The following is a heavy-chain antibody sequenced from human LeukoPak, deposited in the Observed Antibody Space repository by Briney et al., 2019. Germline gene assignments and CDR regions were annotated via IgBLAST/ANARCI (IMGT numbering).Heavy chain of an antibody. CDR2: INPNSGGT. D-gene: IGHD2-15*01. Sequence: ASVKVSCKASGYIFTDYYIHWVRQAPGQGLEWMGWINPNSGGTNYAQKFQGRVTMTRDTSISTAYMELSRLRSDDTAVYYCARAPGYCSGGSCYAEDYWGQGTLVTVSS. CDR3: ARAPGYCSGGSCYAEDY. V-gene: IGHV1-2*02. CDR1: GYIFTDYY. J-gene: IGHJ4*02.